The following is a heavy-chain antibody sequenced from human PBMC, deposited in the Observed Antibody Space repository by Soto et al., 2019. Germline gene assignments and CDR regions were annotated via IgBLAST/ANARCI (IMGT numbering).Heavy chain of an antibody. D-gene: IGHD5-12*01. CDR1: GGSISGSSYY. Sequence: SETLSLTCTVSGGSISGSSYYWGWIRQPPGKGLEWIGSIYYSGSTYYNPSLKSRVTISVDTSKNQFSLKLSSVTAADTAVYYCARTYSGYDSNWYFDLWGRGTLVTVSS. CDR2: IYYSGST. V-gene: IGHV4-39*01. J-gene: IGHJ2*01. CDR3: ARTYSGYDSNWYFDL.